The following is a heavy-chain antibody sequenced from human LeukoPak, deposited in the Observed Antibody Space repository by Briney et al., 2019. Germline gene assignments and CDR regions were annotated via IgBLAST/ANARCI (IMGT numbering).Heavy chain of an antibody. D-gene: IGHD3-9*01. CDR2: INHSGST. Sequence: SETLSLTCAVYGGSFSGYYWSWIRQPPGKGLEWIGEINHSGSTNYNPSLKSRVTISVDTSKNQFSLKLSSVTAADTAVYYCARHPVYYDILTGYYAYYYYMDVWGKGTTVTISS. CDR1: GGSFSGYY. J-gene: IGHJ6*03. CDR3: ARHPVYYDILTGYYAYYYYMDV. V-gene: IGHV4-34*01.